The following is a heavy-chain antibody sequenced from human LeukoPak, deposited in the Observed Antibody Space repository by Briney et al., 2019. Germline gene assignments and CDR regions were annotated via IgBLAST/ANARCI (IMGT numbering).Heavy chain of an antibody. CDR3: VADYFDY. Sequence: PGGSLRLSCAAPGFTFSSYSMNWVRQAPGKGLEWVSSISSSSSYIYYTDSLKGRFTISRDNAKNSLYLQMNSLRAEDTAVYYCVADYFDYWGQGTLVTVSS. CDR1: GFTFSSYS. CDR2: ISSSSSYI. V-gene: IGHV3-21*01. J-gene: IGHJ4*02.